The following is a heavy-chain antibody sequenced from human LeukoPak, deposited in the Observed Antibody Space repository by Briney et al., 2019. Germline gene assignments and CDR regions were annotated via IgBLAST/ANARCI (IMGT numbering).Heavy chain of an antibody. Sequence: GGSLRLSCAASGFTFSSYGMHWVRQAPGKGLEWVAVIWYDGSNKYYADSVKGRFTISRDNSKNTLYQQMNSLRAEDTAVYYCARDRAYSSGWYDYWGQGTLVTVSS. CDR1: GFTFSSYG. CDR2: IWYDGSNK. J-gene: IGHJ4*02. V-gene: IGHV3-33*01. D-gene: IGHD6-19*01. CDR3: ARDRAYSSGWYDY.